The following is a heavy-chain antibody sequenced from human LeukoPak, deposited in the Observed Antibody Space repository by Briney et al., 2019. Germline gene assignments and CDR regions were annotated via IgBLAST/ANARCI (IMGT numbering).Heavy chain of an antibody. J-gene: IGHJ5*02. CDR3: ARVPIDSLVTGTSAFDP. CDR2: IIPIFGTA. Sequence: ASVKVSCKASGGTFSSYAISWVRQAPGQGLEWMGGIIPIFGTANYAQKFQGRVTITADESTSTAYMELSSLRSEDTAVYYCARVPIDSLVTGTSAFDPWGQGTLVTVSS. D-gene: IGHD1-20*01. CDR1: GGTFSSYA. V-gene: IGHV1-69*13.